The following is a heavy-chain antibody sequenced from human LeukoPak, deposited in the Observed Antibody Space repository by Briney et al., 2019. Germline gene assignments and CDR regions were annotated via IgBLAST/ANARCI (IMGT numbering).Heavy chain of an antibody. CDR2: IKQDRREK. J-gene: IGHJ4*02. V-gene: IGHV3-7*01. D-gene: IGHD3-22*01. CDR1: GFTLSIPW. Sequence: GGSLTLSCAPSGFTLSIPWTSWVRHAPGRGREWVANIKQDRREKYYTHSVRGPFTISTDNAKTSMYLQRNSPRAKDTAVYYCARDYYDSSGYFSFYDWGEETLVTVSS. CDR3: ARDYYDSSGYFSFYD.